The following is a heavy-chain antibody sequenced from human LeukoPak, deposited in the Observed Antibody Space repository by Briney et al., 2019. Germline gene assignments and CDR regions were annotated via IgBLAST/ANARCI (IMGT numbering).Heavy chain of an antibody. V-gene: IGHV4-39*01. Sequence: SETLSLTCTVSGGSISSSSYYWGWIRQPPGKGLEWIGSIYYSGSTYYNPSLKSRVTISVDTSKNQFSLKLSSVTAADTAVYYCATILEYSSSTWGQGTLVTVSS. CDR1: GGSISSSSYY. D-gene: IGHD6-6*01. J-gene: IGHJ5*02. CDR3: ATILEYSSST. CDR2: IYYSGST.